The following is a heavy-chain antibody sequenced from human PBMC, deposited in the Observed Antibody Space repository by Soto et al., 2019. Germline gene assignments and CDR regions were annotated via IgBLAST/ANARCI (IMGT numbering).Heavy chain of an antibody. Sequence: GESLKISCRGSGYDFNTNWFGWVRQLPGKGLEWVGIMYPGDSDTRYNPSLQGHVTLSADVTVSTAFLQWRSLKTSDTGMYFCARLPRYCNKTSCYYADLWGHGPQVTVSS. CDR2: MYPGDSDT. CDR1: GYDFNTNW. J-gene: IGHJ5*02. V-gene: IGHV5-51*01. CDR3: ARLPRYCNKTSCYYADL. D-gene: IGHD2-2*01.